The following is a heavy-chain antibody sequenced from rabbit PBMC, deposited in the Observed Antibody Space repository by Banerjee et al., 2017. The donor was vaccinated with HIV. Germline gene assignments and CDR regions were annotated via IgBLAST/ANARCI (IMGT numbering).Heavy chain of an antibody. D-gene: IGHD3-1*01. V-gene: IGHV1S45*01. J-gene: IGHJ4*01. CDR3: VRDTWHFKL. CDR2: INVVTGKA. Sequence: QEQLVESGGGLVRPEGSLALTCKASGFSFSNKAVMCWVRQAPGKGLEWIACINVVTGKAVYASWAKGRYTFSKTSSTTVTLEMTSLTAADTATYFCVRDTWHFKLWGPGTLVTVS. CDR1: GFSFSNKAV.